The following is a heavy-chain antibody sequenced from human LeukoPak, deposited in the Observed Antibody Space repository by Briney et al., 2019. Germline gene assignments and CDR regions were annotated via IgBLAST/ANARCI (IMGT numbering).Heavy chain of an antibody. Sequence: NASETLSLTCIVSGGSIGTLYWNWIRQVPGKGLEWIGFIDYHGNTKYNPSLKSRVTMSVDTSVDQVSLRLTSVTAADTAIYFCATASGRSFWLDPWGQGRLVT. V-gene: IGHV4-59*11. CDR1: GGSIGTLY. CDR2: IDYHGNT. J-gene: IGHJ5*02. CDR3: ATASGRSFWLDP. D-gene: IGHD2-15*01.